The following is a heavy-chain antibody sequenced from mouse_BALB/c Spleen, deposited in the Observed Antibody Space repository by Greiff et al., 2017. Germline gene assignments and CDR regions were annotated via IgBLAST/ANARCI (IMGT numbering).Heavy chain of an antibody. J-gene: IGHJ3*01. V-gene: IGHV1-7*01. Sequence: QVQLQQSGAELAKPGASVKMSCKASGYTFTSYWMHWVKQRPGQGLEWIGYINPSTGYTEYNQKFKDKATLTADKSSSTAYMQLSSLTSEDSAVYYCARCGITTPWFAYWGQGTLVTVSA. CDR2: INPSTGYT. CDR1: GYTFTSYW. CDR3: ARCGITTPWFAY. D-gene: IGHD2-4*01.